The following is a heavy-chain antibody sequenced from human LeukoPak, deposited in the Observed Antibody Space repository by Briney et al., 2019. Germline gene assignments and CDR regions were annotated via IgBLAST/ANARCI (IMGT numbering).Heavy chain of an antibody. V-gene: IGHV3-33*03. J-gene: IGHJ4*02. Sequence: PGGSLRLSCAASGFTFSTYGMHWVRQAPGKGLEWVAVIWYDGSNKYYADSVKGRFTISRDNSKNTLYLQMNSLRAEDTAVYYCAKDPRYYDTSGYVDYWGQGTLVTVSS. CDR1: GFTFSTYG. CDR3: AKDPRYYDTSGYVDY. CDR2: IWYDGSNK. D-gene: IGHD3-22*01.